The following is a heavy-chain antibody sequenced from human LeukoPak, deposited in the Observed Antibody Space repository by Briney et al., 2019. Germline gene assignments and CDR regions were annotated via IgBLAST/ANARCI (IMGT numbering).Heavy chain of an antibody. CDR1: GYTFTGYY. Sequence: ASVKVSCKASGYTFTGYYMHWVRQAPGQGLEWMGWINPNSGVTNYAQKFQGRVTMPRDTSISTAYMELSRLRSDDTAVYYSARATTDCSSTSCPGGGAYWGQGTLVTVSS. V-gene: IGHV1-2*02. J-gene: IGHJ4*02. CDR2: INPNSGVT. D-gene: IGHD2-2*01. CDR3: ARATTDCSSTSCPGGGAY.